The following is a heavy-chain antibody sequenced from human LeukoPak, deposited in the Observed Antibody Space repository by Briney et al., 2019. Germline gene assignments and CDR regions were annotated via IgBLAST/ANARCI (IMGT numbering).Heavy chain of an antibody. J-gene: IGHJ4*02. CDR1: GFTFSSYA. V-gene: IGHV3-30*14. Sequence: PGGSLRLSCAASGFTFSSYAMHWVRQAPGKGLERVAVISYDGSNKYYADSVKGRFTISRDNSKNTLYLQMNSLRAEDTAVYYCARSGELRLGELSWPLDYWGQGTLVTVSS. D-gene: IGHD3-16*02. CDR2: ISYDGSNK. CDR3: ARSGELRLGELSWPLDY.